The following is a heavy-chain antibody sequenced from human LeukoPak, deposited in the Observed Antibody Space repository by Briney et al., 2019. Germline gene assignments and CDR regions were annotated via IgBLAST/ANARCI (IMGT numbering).Heavy chain of an antibody. J-gene: IGHJ4*02. Sequence: GESLKISCKGSGYSFTSYWIGWVRQMPGKGLEWMGIIYPGDSDTRYSPSFQGQVTISADKSISTAYLQWSSLKASDTAMYYCARTATDYGSGSYYSDYWGQGTLVTVSS. CDR1: GYSFTSYW. CDR3: ARTATDYGSGSYYSDY. V-gene: IGHV5-51*01. D-gene: IGHD3-10*01. CDR2: IYPGDSDT.